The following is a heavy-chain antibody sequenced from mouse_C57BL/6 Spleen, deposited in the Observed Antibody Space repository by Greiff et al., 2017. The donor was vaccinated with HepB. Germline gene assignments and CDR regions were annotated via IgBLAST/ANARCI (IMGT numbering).Heavy chain of an antibody. CDR3: ARDPVENYAMDY. V-gene: IGHV5-4*01. Sequence: EVQRVESGVGLVKPGGSLKLSCAASGFTFSSYAMSWVRQTPEKRLEWVATISDGGSYTYYPDNVKGRFTISRDNAKNNLYLQMSHLKSEDTAMYYCARDPVENYAMDYWGQGTSVTVSS. CDR1: GFTFSSYA. CDR2: ISDGGSYT. J-gene: IGHJ4*01.